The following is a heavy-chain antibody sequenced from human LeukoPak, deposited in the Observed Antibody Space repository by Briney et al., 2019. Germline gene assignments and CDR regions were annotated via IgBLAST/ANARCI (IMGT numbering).Heavy chain of an antibody. CDR1: GGSISSGGYY. J-gene: IGHJ2*01. CDR3: ARGIAAAGRYFDL. V-gene: IGHV4-30-2*01. D-gene: IGHD6-13*01. CDR2: IYHSGST. Sequence: SETLSLTYTVSGGSISSGGYYWSWIRQPPGKGLEWIGYIYHSGSTYYNPSLKSRVTISVDRSKNQFSLKLSSVTAADTAVYYCARGIAAAGRYFDLWGRGTLVTVSS.